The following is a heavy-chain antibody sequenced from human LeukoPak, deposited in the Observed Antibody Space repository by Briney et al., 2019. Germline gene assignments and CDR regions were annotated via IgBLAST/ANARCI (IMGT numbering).Heavy chain of an antibody. V-gene: IGHV3-23*01. CDR3: VKDSGTDYR. CDR1: GFTFSGDA. D-gene: IGHD3-10*01. Sequence: GGSLRLSCAASGFTFSGDAMSWARQAPGRGLECVSTISGVGASTYYADSVKGRFTISRDNSENTLYLQMNSLRAEDTAVYYCVKDSGTDYRWGQGTLVTVSS. CDR2: ISGVGAST. J-gene: IGHJ4*02.